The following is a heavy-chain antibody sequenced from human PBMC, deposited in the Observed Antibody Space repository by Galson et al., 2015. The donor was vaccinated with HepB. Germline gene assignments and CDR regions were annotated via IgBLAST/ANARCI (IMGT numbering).Heavy chain of an antibody. V-gene: IGHV3-30-3*01. CDR1: GFTFSSYA. Sequence: SLRLSCAASGFTFSSYAMHWVRQAPGKGLEWVAVISYDGSNKYYADSVKGRFTISRDNSKNTLYLQMNSLRAEDTAVYYCAREGWAPVVVVAATGAPHDAFDIWGQGTMVTVSS. CDR2: ISYDGSNK. J-gene: IGHJ3*02. CDR3: AREGWAPVVVVAATGAPHDAFDI. D-gene: IGHD2-15*01.